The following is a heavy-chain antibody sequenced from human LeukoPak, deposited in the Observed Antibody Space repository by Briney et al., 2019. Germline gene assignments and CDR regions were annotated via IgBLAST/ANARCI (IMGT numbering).Heavy chain of an antibody. V-gene: IGHV1-18*01. Sequence: ASVKVSCKASGYTFTSYGISWVRQAPGQGLEWMGWISAYNGNTNYAQKLQGRVTMTTDTSTSTAYMELRSLRSDDTAVYYCARTEYGSGSLPLIDYLGQGTLVTVSS. CDR3: ARTEYGSGSLPLIDY. J-gene: IGHJ4*02. D-gene: IGHD3-10*01. CDR1: GYTFTSYG. CDR2: ISAYNGNT.